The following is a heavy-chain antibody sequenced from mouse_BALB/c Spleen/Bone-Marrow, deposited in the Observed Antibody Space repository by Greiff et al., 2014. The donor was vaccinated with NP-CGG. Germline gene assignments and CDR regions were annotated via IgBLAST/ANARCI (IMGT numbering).Heavy chain of an antibody. V-gene: IGHV1S81*02. D-gene: IGHD2-1*01. CDR2: INPSNGGT. CDR1: GYTFTSYY. CDR3: IYYGNPYAMDY. Sequence: QVQLKESGAELVKPGASVKLSCKASGYTFTSYYMYWVKQRPGQGLEWIGEINPSNGGTNFNEKFKSKATLTEDKSSSTAYMQLSSLTSEDSAVYYCIYYGNPYAMDYWGQGTSVTVSS. J-gene: IGHJ4*01.